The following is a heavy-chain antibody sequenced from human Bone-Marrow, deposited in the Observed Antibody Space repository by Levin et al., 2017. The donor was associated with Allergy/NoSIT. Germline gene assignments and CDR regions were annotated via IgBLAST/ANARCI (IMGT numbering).Heavy chain of an antibody. J-gene: IGHJ4*02. V-gene: IGHV4-34*01. CDR1: DGSLNSYY. CDR3: GRIVSRSSSDY. D-gene: IGHD6-19*01. CDR2: ISQSGNT. Sequence: PGGSLRLSCGVYDGSLNSYYWTWIRQPPGKGLEWIGEISQSGNTRYNPSLESRVTISVDKSKNQFSLKVSSVTAADTAVYYCGRIVSRSSSDYWGQGTLVTVSS.